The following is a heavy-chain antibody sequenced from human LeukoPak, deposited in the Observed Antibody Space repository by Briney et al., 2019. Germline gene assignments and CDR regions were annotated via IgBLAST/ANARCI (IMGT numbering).Heavy chain of an antibody. CDR2: ISGGGGST. CDR3: AKGHQHIVVVTAIDY. D-gene: IGHD2-21*02. Sequence: GGSLRLSCAASGFTFSSYAMSWVRQAPGKGLEWVSAISGGGGSTYYADSVKGRFTISRDNSKNTLYLQMNSLRAEHTAVYYCAKGHQHIVVVTAIDYWGQGTLVTVSS. CDR1: GFTFSSYA. V-gene: IGHV3-23*01. J-gene: IGHJ4*02.